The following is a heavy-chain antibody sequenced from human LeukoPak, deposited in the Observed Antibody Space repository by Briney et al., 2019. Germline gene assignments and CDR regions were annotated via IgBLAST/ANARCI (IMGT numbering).Heavy chain of an antibody. CDR2: ISSSSSYI. CDR1: GFTFSSYS. D-gene: IGHD2-15*01. J-gene: IGHJ6*02. V-gene: IGHV3-21*01. Sequence: GGSLRLYCAASGFTFSSYSMNWVRQAPGKGLEWVSSISSSSSYIYYADSVKGRFTISRDNAKNSLYLQMNSLRAEDTAVYYCARDRCSGGSCRHYYGMDVWGQGTTVTVSS. CDR3: ARDRCSGGSCRHYYGMDV.